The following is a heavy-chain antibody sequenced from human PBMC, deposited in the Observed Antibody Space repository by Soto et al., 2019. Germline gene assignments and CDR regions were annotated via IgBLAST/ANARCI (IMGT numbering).Heavy chain of an antibody. CDR2: IYYSGST. Sequence: PSETLSLTCTVSGGSISSYYWSWIRQPPGKGLEWIGYIYYSGSTNYNPSLKSRVTISVDTSKNQFSLKLSSVTAADTAVYYCARVSSSGGVWFDPWGQGTLVTVSS. V-gene: IGHV4-59*01. CDR1: GGSISSYY. J-gene: IGHJ5*02. D-gene: IGHD6-6*01. CDR3: ARVSSSGGVWFDP.